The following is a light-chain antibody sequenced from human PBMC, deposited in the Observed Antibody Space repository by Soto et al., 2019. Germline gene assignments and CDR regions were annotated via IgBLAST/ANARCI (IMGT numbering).Light chain of an antibody. CDR2: GNS. CDR1: SSNIGSNT. Sequence: QSVLTQPPSASGTPGQRVTISCSGSSSNIGSNTVHWYHQLPGTAPKLLIYGNSQRPSGVPDRFSGSKSGTSASLAISGLQSEDEGDYYCAAWADSLNGPVFGGGTQLTVL. J-gene: IGLJ2*01. V-gene: IGLV1-44*01. CDR3: AAWADSLNGPV.